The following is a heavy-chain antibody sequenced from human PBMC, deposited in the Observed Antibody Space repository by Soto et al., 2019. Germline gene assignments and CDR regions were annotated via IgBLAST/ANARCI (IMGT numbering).Heavy chain of an antibody. CDR2: ISSSGSTI. D-gene: IGHD3-10*01. CDR3: ARVSYYDSGSSINWFDP. Sequence: NPGGSLRLSCAASGFTFSDYYMSWIRQAPGKGLEWVSYISSSGSTIYYADSVKGRFTISRDNAKNSLYLQMNSLRAEDTAVYYCARVSYYDSGSSINWFDPWGQGTLVTVSS. V-gene: IGHV3-11*01. J-gene: IGHJ5*02. CDR1: GFTFSDYY.